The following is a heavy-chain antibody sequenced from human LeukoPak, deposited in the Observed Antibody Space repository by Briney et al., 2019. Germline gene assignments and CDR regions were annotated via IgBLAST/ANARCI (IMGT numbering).Heavy chain of an antibody. D-gene: IGHD3-10*01. CDR1: GYTFTSYG. J-gene: IGHJ4*02. V-gene: IGHV1-18*01. CDR3: ARVLLWFGELHPFDY. CDR2: ISAYNGNT. Sequence: ASVKVSCKASGYTFTSYGISWVRQAPGQGLEWMGLISAYNGNTNYAQKLQGRVTMTTDTSTSTAYMELRSLRSDDTAVYYCARVLLWFGELHPFDYWGEGTLVTVSS.